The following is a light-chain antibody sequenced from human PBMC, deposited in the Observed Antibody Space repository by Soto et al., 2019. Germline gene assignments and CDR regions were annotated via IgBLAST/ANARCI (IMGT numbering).Light chain of an antibody. CDR3: SSYTSSSTDG. CDR1: TSDIGSYNY. Sequence: QSALTQPASVSGSPGQSITITCTGSTSDIGSYNYVSWYLQDPGQAPKLIIYDVSYRPPGVSTRFVGSKSGNTASLTISALQSEDEADYHCSSYTSSSTDGFGTGTKLTV. V-gene: IGLV2-14*01. J-gene: IGLJ1*01. CDR2: DVS.